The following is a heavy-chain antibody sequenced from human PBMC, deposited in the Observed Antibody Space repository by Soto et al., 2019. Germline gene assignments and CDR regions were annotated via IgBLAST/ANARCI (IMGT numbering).Heavy chain of an antibody. V-gene: IGHV4-31*03. CDR1: GGSISSGGYY. CDR2: IYYSGST. Sequence: QVQLQESGPGLVKPSQTLSLTCTVSGGSISSGGYYWSWIRQHPGKGLEWIGFIYYSGSTYYNPSLKSRVTISVDTSKNQVALKVSSVAAADTAVYYCAREGAAPYYYFGMDVWGQGTTVTVSS. J-gene: IGHJ6*02. CDR3: AREGAAPYYYFGMDV. D-gene: IGHD6-6*01.